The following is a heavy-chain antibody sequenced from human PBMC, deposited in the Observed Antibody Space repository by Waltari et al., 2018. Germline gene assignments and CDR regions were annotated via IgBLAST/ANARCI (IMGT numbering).Heavy chain of an antibody. J-gene: IGHJ6*02. Sequence: QVQLVQSGAEVKKPGSSVKVSCKASGGTFSSYAISWVRQAPGQGLEWMGGIIPIFGTANYAQKFQGRVTITADESTSTAYMELSSLRSEDTAVYYCARDGYSYGYDYYYGMDVWGQGTTVTVSS. CDR2: IIPIFGTA. CDR3: ARDGYSYGYDYYYGMDV. CDR1: GGTFSSYA. D-gene: IGHD5-18*01. V-gene: IGHV1-69*01.